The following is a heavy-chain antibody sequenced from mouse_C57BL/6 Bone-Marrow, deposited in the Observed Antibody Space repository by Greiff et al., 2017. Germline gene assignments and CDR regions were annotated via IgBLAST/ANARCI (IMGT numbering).Heavy chain of an antibody. CDR3: ARHPDYGSSPWFAY. CDR2: INPGSGGT. Sequence: QVQLQQSGAELVRPGTSVKVSCKASGYAFTNYLIEWVKQRPGQGLEWIGVINPGSGGTDYNEKFKGKATLTADKSSSTAYMQLSSLTSEDSAVYYCARHPDYGSSPWFAYWGQGTLVTVSA. V-gene: IGHV1-54*01. D-gene: IGHD1-1*01. CDR1: GYAFTNYL. J-gene: IGHJ3*01.